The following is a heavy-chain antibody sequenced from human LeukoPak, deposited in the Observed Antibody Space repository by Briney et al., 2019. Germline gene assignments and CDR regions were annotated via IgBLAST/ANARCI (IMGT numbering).Heavy chain of an antibody. V-gene: IGHV3-21*01. Sequence: KTGGSLRLSCAASGFTFSSYSMNCVRQAPGKGLEWVSSINSDSSLMYYAESVKGRFTISRDNARNSLYLQMNSLRAEDTALYYCIRDLFDDYSLDYWGQGALVTVSS. CDR3: IRDLFDDYSLDY. CDR1: GFTFSSYS. J-gene: IGHJ4*02. D-gene: IGHD4-11*01. CDR2: INSDSSLM.